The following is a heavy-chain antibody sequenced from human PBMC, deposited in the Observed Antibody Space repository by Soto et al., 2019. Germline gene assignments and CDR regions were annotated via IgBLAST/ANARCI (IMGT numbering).Heavy chain of an antibody. J-gene: IGHJ6*04. V-gene: IGHV3-64D*06. CDR1: GFSFNKYA. CDR2: ISDTGGST. Sequence: WVTLRRSCAAAGFSFNKYAMHWVRQAPGTGLEYVSGISDTGGSTSHADSVKGRCTISSDNSKHTPFLQMNSLRSEDTAAHSFVHGSRGESYYYYNGVDVCRKVTTVAVSS. D-gene: IGHD3-10*01. CDR3: VHGSRGESYYYYNGVDV.